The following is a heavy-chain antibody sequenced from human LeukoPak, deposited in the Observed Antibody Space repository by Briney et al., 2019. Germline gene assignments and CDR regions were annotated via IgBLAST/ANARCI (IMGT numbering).Heavy chain of an antibody. J-gene: IGHJ4*02. CDR3: ARFYGSGSYSFDY. V-gene: IGHV4-59*08. CDR1: GGSISNYY. Sequence: SETLSLTCTVSGGSISNYYWNWIRQPPGKGLEWIGYIYYTGNTNYNPSLKSRVAISVDTSKNQFSLKLSSVTAADTAVYYCARFYGSGSYSFDYWGQGTLVTVSS. D-gene: IGHD3-10*01. CDR2: IYYTGNT.